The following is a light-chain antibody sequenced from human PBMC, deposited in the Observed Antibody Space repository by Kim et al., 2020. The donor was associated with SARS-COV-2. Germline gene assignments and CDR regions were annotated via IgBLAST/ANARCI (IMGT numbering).Light chain of an antibody. V-gene: IGLV7-43*01. Sequence: QAVVTQEPSVTVSPGGTVTLTCASSAGAVTSGNHANWFQQKPGQAPRPLIYGTNNKHSGTPARFSGSLLGDKAALTLSGAQPEDEAEYYCLLHYGGSQPFVFGGGTKVTVL. CDR2: GTN. CDR1: AGAVTSGNH. CDR3: LLHYGGSQPFV. J-gene: IGLJ1*01.